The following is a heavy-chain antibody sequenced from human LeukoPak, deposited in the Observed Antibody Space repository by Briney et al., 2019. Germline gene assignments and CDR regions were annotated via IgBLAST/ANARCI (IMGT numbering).Heavy chain of an antibody. CDR3: ARDMGYCSSTSCGWFDP. J-gene: IGHJ5*02. Sequence: GASVKVSCKASGYTFTGYYMHWVRQAPGQGLEWTGWINPNSGGTNYAQKFQGRVTMTRDTSISTAYMELSRLRSDDTAVYYCARDMGYCSSTSCGWFDPWGQGTLVTVSS. D-gene: IGHD2-2*01. V-gene: IGHV1-2*02. CDR2: INPNSGGT. CDR1: GYTFTGYY.